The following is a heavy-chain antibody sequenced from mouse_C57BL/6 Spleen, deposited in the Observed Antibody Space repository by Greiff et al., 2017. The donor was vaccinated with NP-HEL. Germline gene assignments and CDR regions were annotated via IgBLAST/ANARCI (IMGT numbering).Heavy chain of an antibody. CDR1: GFTFSSYA. Sequence: EVMLVESGGGLVKPGGSLKLSCAASGFTFSSYAMSWVRQTPEKRLEWVATISDGGSYTYYPDNVKGRFTISRDNAKNNLYLQMSHLKSEDTAMYYCAREITTVVRNWYFDVWGTGTTVTVSS. V-gene: IGHV5-4*01. D-gene: IGHD1-1*01. J-gene: IGHJ1*03. CDR3: AREITTVVRNWYFDV. CDR2: ISDGGSYT.